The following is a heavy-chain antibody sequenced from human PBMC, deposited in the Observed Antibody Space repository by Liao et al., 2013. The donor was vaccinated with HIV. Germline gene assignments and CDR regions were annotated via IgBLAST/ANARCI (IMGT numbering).Heavy chain of an antibody. J-gene: IGHJ4*02. CDR1: GGSLSSGGYY. V-gene: IGHV4-61*02. CDR2: IYSSGST. D-gene: IGHD6-13*01. Sequence: QVQLQESGPGLVKPSQTLSLTCTVSGGSLSSGGYYWSWIRQPAGKGLEWIGRIYSSGSTNYNPSLKSRVTISLDTSKHQFSLRLSSVTATDTAVYYCAREAQSASATDSWGQGTLVYVSS. CDR3: AREAQSASATDS.